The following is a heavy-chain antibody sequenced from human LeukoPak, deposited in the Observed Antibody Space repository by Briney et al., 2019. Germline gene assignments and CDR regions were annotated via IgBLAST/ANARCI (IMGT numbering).Heavy chain of an antibody. CDR3: ARNRAFGTFDAFDM. CDR1: GFTFSSFA. Sequence: GGSLRLSCAASGFTFSSFAMHWVHQAPGKGLEWLAFIRYDGTDESYGASVRGRLTISRDDSLNTVYLQMDSLGHDDTAVYYCARNRAFGTFDAFDMWGQGTMVTVSP. V-gene: IGHV3-30*04. D-gene: IGHD3-10*01. J-gene: IGHJ3*02. CDR2: IRYDGTDE.